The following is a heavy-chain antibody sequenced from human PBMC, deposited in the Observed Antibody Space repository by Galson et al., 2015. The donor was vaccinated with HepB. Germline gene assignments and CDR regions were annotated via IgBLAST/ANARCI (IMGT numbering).Heavy chain of an antibody. CDR2: ISGSGGST. V-gene: IGHV3-23*01. CDR3: ANIAAGSYYYYGMDV. CDR1: GFTFSSYA. D-gene: IGHD6-13*01. J-gene: IGHJ6*02. Sequence: SLRLSCAASGFTFSSYAMSWVRQAPGKGLEWVSAISGSGGSTYYADSVKGRFTISRDNSKNTLYLQMNSLRAEDTAVYYCANIAAGSYYYYGMDVWGQGTTVTVSS.